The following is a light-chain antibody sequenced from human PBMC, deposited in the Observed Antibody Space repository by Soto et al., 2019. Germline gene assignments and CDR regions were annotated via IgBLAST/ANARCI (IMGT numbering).Light chain of an antibody. CDR3: QQRSDWPPIT. CDR2: DAS. Sequence: EVVLTQSPATLSFSPGERATLSCRASQGVSNFLAWYQQKPGQAPRLLIYDASNRATGVPARFSGSGSGRDFTLTINSLEPEDFAVYYCQQRSDWPPITFGQGTRLEIK. CDR1: QGVSNF. V-gene: IGKV3-11*02. J-gene: IGKJ5*01.